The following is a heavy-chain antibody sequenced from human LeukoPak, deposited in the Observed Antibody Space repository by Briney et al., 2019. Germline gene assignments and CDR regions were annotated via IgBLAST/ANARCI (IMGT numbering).Heavy chain of an antibody. CDR2: INHSGST. J-gene: IGHJ4*02. CDR1: GGSFSGYY. CDR3: ANSGYDPFCFDY. V-gene: IGHV4-34*01. D-gene: IGHD5-12*01. Sequence: SETLSLTCAVYGGSFSGYYWSWIRQPPGKGLEWIGEINHSGSTNYNPSLKSRVTISVDTSKNQFSLKLSSVTAADTAVYYCANSGYDPFCFDYWGQGTLVTVSS.